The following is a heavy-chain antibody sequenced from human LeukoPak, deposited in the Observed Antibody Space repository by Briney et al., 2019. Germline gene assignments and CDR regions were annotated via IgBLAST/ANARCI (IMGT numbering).Heavy chain of an antibody. D-gene: IGHD2-15*01. V-gene: IGHV3-23*01. CDR2: ISGSGGST. Sequence: GGSLRLSCAASGFTFSSYAMSWVRQAPGKGLEWVSAISGSGGSTYYADSAKGRFTISRDNSKNTLYLQMNSLRAEDTAVYYCAKGIVVVVAATFDYWGQGTLVTVSS. J-gene: IGHJ4*02. CDR3: AKGIVVVVAATFDY. CDR1: GFTFSSYA.